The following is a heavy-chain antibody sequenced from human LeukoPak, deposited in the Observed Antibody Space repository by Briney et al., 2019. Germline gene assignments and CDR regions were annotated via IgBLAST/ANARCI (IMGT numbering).Heavy chain of an antibody. CDR2: IYYSGST. J-gene: IGHJ4*02. Sequence: GSLRLSCAASGFTFSIYAMSWVRQAPGKGLEWIAYIYYSGSTSYNPSFKSRVTMSVDTSKNQFSLRLKSVTAADTAVYYCARVTLSLGPFDYWGQGTLVTVSS. V-gene: IGHV4-59*01. CDR3: ARVTLSLGPFDY. D-gene: IGHD2/OR15-2a*01. CDR1: GFTFSIYA.